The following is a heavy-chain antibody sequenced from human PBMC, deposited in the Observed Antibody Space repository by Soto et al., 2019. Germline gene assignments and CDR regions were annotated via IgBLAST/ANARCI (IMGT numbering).Heavy chain of an antibody. CDR1: GGSIKNNGAN. V-gene: IGHV4-39*01. Sequence: QLQLQESGPGLVKPSETLSLTCTVSGGSIKNNGANWGWVRQPPGKGLEWIGSVYYTGTTYYNPSLQSRVTISIDTSKNQYSLSVNSVAAADTAVYYCATHTSGSRNGPHTWGQGTLVTVSS. CDR2: VYYTGTT. CDR3: ATHTSGSRNGPHT. D-gene: IGHD1-26*01. J-gene: IGHJ5*02.